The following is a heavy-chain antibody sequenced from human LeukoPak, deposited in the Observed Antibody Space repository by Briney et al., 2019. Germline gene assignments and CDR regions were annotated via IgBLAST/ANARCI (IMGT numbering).Heavy chain of an antibody. CDR3: ASLAVAGPYYFDY. Sequence: SETLSLTCAVSGYSISSGYYWCCLRQPPGKGLEWSGSIYHSGSTYYNPSLKSRVTISVDTSTNQFSLKLSSVTAADSAVYYCASLAVAGPYYFDYWGQGTLVTVSS. CDR1: GYSISSGYY. V-gene: IGHV4-38-2*01. CDR2: IYHSGST. D-gene: IGHD6-19*01. J-gene: IGHJ4*02.